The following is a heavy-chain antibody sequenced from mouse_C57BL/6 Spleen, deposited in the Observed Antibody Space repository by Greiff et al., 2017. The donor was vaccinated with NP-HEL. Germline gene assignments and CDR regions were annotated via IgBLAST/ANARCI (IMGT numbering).Heavy chain of an antibody. CDR2: ISYDGSN. CDR3: ARTHGSSHFAY. Sequence: EVQLQQSGPGLVKPSQSLSLTCSVTGYSITSGYYWNWIRQFPGNKLEWMGYISYDGSNNYNPSLKNRISITRDTSKNQFFLKLNSVTTEDTATYYCARTHGSSHFAYWGQGTLVTVSA. CDR1: GYSITSGYY. V-gene: IGHV3-6*01. J-gene: IGHJ3*01. D-gene: IGHD1-1*01.